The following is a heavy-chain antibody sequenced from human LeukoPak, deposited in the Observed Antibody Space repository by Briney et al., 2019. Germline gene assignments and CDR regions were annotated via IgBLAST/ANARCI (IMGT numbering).Heavy chain of an antibody. J-gene: IGHJ4*02. D-gene: IGHD6-19*01. V-gene: IGHV3-30-3*01. CDR2: ISYDGSNK. Sequence: GGSLRLSCAASGFTFSSYAMHWVRQAPGKGLEWVAVISYDGSNKYYADSVKGRFTISRDNSKNTLYLQMNSLRAEDTAVYYCARVGFSSGWYFDHWGQGTLVTVSS. CDR3: ARVGFSSGWYFDH. CDR1: GFTFSSYA.